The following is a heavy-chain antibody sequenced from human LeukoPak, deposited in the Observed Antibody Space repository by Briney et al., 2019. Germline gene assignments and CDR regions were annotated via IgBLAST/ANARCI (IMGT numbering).Heavy chain of an antibody. CDR3: ASDCYQLLWSGPCYYYYGMDV. J-gene: IGHJ6*02. D-gene: IGHD2-2*01. CDR2: IIPILGIA. CDR1: GGTFSSYA. Sequence: GASVKVSCKASGGTFSSYAISWVRQAPGQGLEWMGRIIPILGIANYAQKFQGRVTITADKSTGPAYMELGSLTSDDTAGYYCASDCYQLLWSGPCYYYYGMDVWGQGTTVTVSS. V-gene: IGHV1-69*04.